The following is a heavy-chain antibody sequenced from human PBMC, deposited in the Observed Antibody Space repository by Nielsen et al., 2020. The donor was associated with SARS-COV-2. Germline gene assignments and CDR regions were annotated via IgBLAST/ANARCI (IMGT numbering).Heavy chain of an antibody. J-gene: IGHJ6*02. V-gene: IGHV4-39*01. CDR2: IYYSGST. CDR1: GGSISSSSYY. Sequence: SETLSLTCTVSGGSISSSSYYWGWIRQPPGKGLEWIGSIYYSGSTYYNPSLKSRVTISVDTSKNQFSLKLSSVTAADTAVYYCARGELETMDVWGQGTTVTVSS. CDR3: ARGELETMDV. D-gene: IGHD1-1*01.